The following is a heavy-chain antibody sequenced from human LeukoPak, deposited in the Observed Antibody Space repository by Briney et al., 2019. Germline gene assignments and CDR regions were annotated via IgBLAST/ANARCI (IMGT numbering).Heavy chain of an antibody. Sequence: SGPTLVNPTQTLTLTCTFSGFSLSTSGMCVSWIRQPPGKALEWLARIDWDDDKYYSTSLKTRLTISKDTSKNQVVLTMTNMDPVDTATYYCARTITMVRGVSKYYYYYGMDVWGQGTTVTVSS. CDR2: IDWDDDK. D-gene: IGHD3-10*01. V-gene: IGHV2-70*11. CDR3: ARTITMVRGVSKYYYYYGMDV. J-gene: IGHJ6*02. CDR1: GFSLSTSGMC.